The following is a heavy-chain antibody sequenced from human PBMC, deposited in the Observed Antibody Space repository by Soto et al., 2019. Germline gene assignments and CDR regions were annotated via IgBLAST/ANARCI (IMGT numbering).Heavy chain of an antibody. Sequence: SETLSLTCTVSGGSISSGNYYWSWIRQPPGKGLEWIGFISYSGSSYYSTSLKSRVTISVDTSKSQFSLNLSFVTAADTSVYYCATMGTPATGLYFFDYWGQGSLVTVSS. D-gene: IGHD2-15*01. CDR2: ISYSGSS. CDR1: GGSISSGNYY. J-gene: IGHJ4*02. CDR3: ATMGTPATGLYFFDY. V-gene: IGHV4-30-4*01.